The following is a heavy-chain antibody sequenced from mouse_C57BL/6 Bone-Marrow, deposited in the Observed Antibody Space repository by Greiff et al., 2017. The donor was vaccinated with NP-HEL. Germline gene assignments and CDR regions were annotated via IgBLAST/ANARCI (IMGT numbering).Heavy chain of an antibody. D-gene: IGHD1-1*01. CDR3: TRAGGSSYDYAMDY. Sequence: DVMLVESGEGLVKPGGSLKLSCAASGFTFSSYAMSWVRQTPEKRLEWVAYISSGGDYIYYADTVKGRFTISRDNARNTLYLQMSSLKSEDTAMYYCTRAGGSSYDYAMDYWGQGTSVTVSS. J-gene: IGHJ4*01. CDR2: ISSGGDYI. V-gene: IGHV5-9-1*02. CDR1: GFTFSSYA.